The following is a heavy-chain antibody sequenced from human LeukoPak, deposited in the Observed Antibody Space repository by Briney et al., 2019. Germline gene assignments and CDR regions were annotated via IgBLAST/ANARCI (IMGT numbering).Heavy chain of an antibody. CDR1: GFTFSSYD. V-gene: IGHV3-30*03. J-gene: IGHJ4*02. D-gene: IGHD1-7*01. CDR3: ASQTGTTPR. Sequence: GGSLRLSRAASGFTFSSYDMHWVRQAPGKGLEWVAVISHDGSNKYYADSVKGRFSISRDNSKNTLYLQMNSLRVEDTAVYYCASQTGTTPRWGQGTLVTVSS. CDR2: ISHDGSNK.